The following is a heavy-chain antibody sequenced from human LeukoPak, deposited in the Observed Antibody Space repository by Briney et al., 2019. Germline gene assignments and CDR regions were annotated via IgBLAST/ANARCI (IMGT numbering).Heavy chain of an antibody. CDR3: ARRASSSWFNWFDP. J-gene: IGHJ5*02. CDR1: GHSISSGYY. CDR2: IYHSGST. V-gene: IGHV4-38-2*01. Sequence: SETLSLTCAVSGHSISSGYYWVWIRQPPGRGLEWIGSIYHSGSTYYNTSLNSRVSISLDTSKNQFSLKLSSVTAADTAVYYCARRASSSWFNWFDPWGQGTLVTVSS. D-gene: IGHD6-13*01.